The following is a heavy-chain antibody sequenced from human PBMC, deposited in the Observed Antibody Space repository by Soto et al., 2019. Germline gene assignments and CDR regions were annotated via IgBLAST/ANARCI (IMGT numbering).Heavy chain of an antibody. CDR3: ARMPAAHYYYYYGMDV. CDR1: GFSLSNARMG. V-gene: IGHV2-26*01. J-gene: IGHJ6*02. Sequence: QVTLKESGPVLVKPTETLTLTCTVSGFSLSNARMGVSWIRQPPGKALEWLAHIFSNDEKSYSTSLKSRLTISKDTSKSQVVLTMTDMDPVDTATYYCARMPAAHYYYYYGMDVWGQGTTVTVSS. CDR2: IFSNDEK. D-gene: IGHD6-13*01.